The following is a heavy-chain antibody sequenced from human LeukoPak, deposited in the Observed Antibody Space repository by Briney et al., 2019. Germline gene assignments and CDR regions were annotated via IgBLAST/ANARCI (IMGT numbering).Heavy chain of an antibody. J-gene: IGHJ4*02. V-gene: IGHV4-59*08. D-gene: IGHD5-12*01. CDR2: IYYSGST. Sequence: SETLSLTCAVYGGSFSGYYWSWIRQPPGKGLEWIGYIYYSGSTNYNPSLKSRVTISVDTSKNQFSLKLSSVTAADTAVYYCASSIVATHFDYWGQGTLVTVSS. CDR3: ASSIVATHFDY. CDR1: GGSFSGYY.